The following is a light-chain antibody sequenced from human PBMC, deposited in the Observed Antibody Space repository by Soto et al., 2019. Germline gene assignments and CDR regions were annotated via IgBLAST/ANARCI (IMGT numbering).Light chain of an antibody. CDR1: SSNIGSNT. CDR3: AAWDDSLNGPNYV. CDR2: SNN. J-gene: IGLJ1*01. V-gene: IGLV1-44*01. Sequence: QSVLTQPPSASGTPGQRVTISCSGSSSNIGSNTVSWYQQLPGTAPKLLIYSNNQRPSGVPDRFSGSKSGTSASLAISGLQSEDEADYYCAAWDDSLNGPNYVFGTGTKVTV.